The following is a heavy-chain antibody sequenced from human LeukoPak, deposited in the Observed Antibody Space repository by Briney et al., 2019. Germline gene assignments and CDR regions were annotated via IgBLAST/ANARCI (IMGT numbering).Heavy chain of an antibody. J-gene: IGHJ6*03. CDR3: ARGRVSSSTWYSTYYYLFYMDF. D-gene: IGHD1-1*01. CDR2: VDHTGST. V-gene: IGHV4-59*01. Sequence: SETLSLTCTVSGGSISSYYWSWIRQPPGKGLEWIGHVDHTGSTKFNPSLNGRVSISRDTSKNFFSLRLRSVTAADTAVYFCARGRVSSSTWYSTYYYLFYMDFWGKGTTVTVSS. CDR1: GGSISSYY.